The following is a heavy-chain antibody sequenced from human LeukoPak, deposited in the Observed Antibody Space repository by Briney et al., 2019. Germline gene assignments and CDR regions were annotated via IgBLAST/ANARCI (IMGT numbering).Heavy chain of an antibody. D-gene: IGHD1-26*01. J-gene: IGHJ3*02. Sequence: PSETLSLTCTVSGGSISSYYWSWIRQPPGKGLEWIGYIYYSGSTNYNPSLKSRVTMSVDTSKNQFSLKLSSVTAADTAVYYCARTDMVAIDSGSYYTLGAFDIWGQGTMVTVSS. CDR2: IYYSGST. V-gene: IGHV4-59*01. CDR1: GGSISSYY. CDR3: ARTDMVAIDSGSYYTLGAFDI.